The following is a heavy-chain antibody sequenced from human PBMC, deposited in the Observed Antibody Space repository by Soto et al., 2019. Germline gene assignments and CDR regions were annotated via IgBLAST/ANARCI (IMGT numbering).Heavy chain of an antibody. J-gene: IGHJ6*02. Sequence: VASVKVSCKASGYTFTSYAMHWVRQAPGQRLEWMGWINAGNGNTKYSQKFQGRVTITRDTSASTAYMELSSLRSEDTAVYYCAREELPHFEYSSSSSYYYGMDVWGQGTTVTVSS. D-gene: IGHD6-6*01. V-gene: IGHV1-3*01. CDR1: GYTFTSYA. CDR3: AREELPHFEYSSSSSYYYGMDV. CDR2: INAGNGNT.